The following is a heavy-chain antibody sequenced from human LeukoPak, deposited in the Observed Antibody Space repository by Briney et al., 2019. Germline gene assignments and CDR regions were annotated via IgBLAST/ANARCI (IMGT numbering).Heavy chain of an antibody. J-gene: IGHJ6*02. CDR2: IHECGST. V-gene: IGHV4-31*03. Sequence: SETLSLTCSVSGDFISSSAFYWNWIRQHPGKGLEWIGTIHECGSTHYNPSLKSRVTMSVDTSNNQFSLRLRSVTAADTAIYFCARDRRDYYYYYGLDVWGQGTTVTVS. CDR3: ARDRRDYYYYYGLDV. CDR1: GDFISSSAFY.